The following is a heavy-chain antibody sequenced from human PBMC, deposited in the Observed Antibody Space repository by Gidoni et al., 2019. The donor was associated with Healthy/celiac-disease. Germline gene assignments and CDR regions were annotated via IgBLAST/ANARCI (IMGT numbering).Heavy chain of an antibody. CDR1: GCTFSSDA. Sequence: QVQLVESGGGVVQPGRSLRLSGADAGCTFSSDATHWVRQAPGKGLEWVAVISYDGSNKYYADSVKGRFTISRDNSKNTLYLQMNSLRAEDTAVYYCARGIYCSSTSCYLAAWALVSYFDYWGQGTLVTVSS. CDR2: ISYDGSNK. CDR3: ARGIYCSSTSCYLAAWALVSYFDY. J-gene: IGHJ4*02. V-gene: IGHV3-30-3*01. D-gene: IGHD2-2*01.